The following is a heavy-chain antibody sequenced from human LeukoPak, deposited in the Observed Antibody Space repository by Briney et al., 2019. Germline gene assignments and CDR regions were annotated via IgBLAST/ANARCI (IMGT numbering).Heavy chain of an antibody. D-gene: IGHD4-11*01. CDR3: AREIIWTTVTTGYYFDY. V-gene: IGHV3-30-3*01. Sequence: GSLRLSCAASGFTFSSYAMHWVRQAPGKGLEWVAVISYDGSNKYYADSVKGRFTISRDNSKNTLYLQMNSLRAEDTAVYYCAREIIWTTVTTGYYFDYWGQGTLVTVSS. CDR1: GFTFSSYA. CDR2: ISYDGSNK. J-gene: IGHJ4*02.